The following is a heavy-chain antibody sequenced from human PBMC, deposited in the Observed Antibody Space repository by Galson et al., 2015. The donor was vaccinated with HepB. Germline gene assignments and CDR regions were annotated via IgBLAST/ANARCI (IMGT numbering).Heavy chain of an antibody. CDR3: ANHQGVEMAGDAFDI. Sequence: SLRLSCAASGFTFSIYGMHWVRQAPGKGLEWVAVISYDGRNKYYADSVKGRFTISRDNSKNTLYLQMNSLRAEDTAVYYCANHQGVEMAGDAFDIWGQGTMVTVSS. D-gene: IGHD5-24*01. J-gene: IGHJ3*02. CDR1: GFTFSIYG. CDR2: ISYDGRNK. V-gene: IGHV3-30*18.